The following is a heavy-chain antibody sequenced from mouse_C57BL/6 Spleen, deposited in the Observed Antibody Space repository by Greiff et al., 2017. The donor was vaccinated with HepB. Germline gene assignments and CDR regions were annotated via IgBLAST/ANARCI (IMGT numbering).Heavy chain of an antibody. CDR1: GYTFTSYW. V-gene: IGHV1-50*01. D-gene: IGHD1-1*01. CDR2: IDPSDSYT. CDR3: ARSAYYGSSYVGFDY. Sequence: QVQLQQPGAELVKPGASVKLSCKASGYTFTSYWMQWVKQRPGQGLEWIGEIDPSDSYTNYNQKFKGKATLTVDTSSSTAYMQLSILTSEDSAVYYCARSAYYGSSYVGFDYWGQGTTLTVSS. J-gene: IGHJ2*01.